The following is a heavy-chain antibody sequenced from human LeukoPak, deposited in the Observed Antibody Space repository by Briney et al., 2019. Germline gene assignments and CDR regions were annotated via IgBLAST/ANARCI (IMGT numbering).Heavy chain of an antibody. J-gene: IGHJ6*02. CDR1: GYTFTSYD. Sequence: ASVKVSCKASGYTFTSYDINWVRQATGQGLEWMGWMNPNSGNTGYAQKFQGRVTITRNTSISTAYMELSRLRSDDTAVYYCARDWDGPLNYPRDGEYQPIHYYYRMDVWGQGTTVTVSS. V-gene: IGHV1-8*03. CDR2: MNPNSGNT. CDR3: ARDWDGPLNYPRDGEYQPIHYYYRMDV. D-gene: IGHD4-17*01.